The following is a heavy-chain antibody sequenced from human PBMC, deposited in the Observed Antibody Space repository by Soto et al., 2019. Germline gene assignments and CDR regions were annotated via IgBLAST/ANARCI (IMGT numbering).Heavy chain of an antibody. CDR1: GFTFSSYW. Sequence: GGSLRLSCAASGFTFSSYWMHWVRQAPGEGLMWVSRINPDGSTTSYADSVKGRFTISRDNAKNTLYLQMNSLRVEDTAVYYCARVQTTVTTHGMDVWGQGTTVTVSS. CDR2: INPDGSTT. CDR3: ARVQTTVTTHGMDV. V-gene: IGHV3-74*01. J-gene: IGHJ6*02. D-gene: IGHD4-4*01.